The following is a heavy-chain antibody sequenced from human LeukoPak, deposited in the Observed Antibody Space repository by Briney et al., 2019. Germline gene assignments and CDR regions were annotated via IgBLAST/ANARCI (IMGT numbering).Heavy chain of an antibody. CDR3: ARDFMQWLGY. CDR1: GFTFNSYA. D-gene: IGHD6-19*01. Sequence: PGGSLRLSCAASGFTFNSYAMSWVRQGPGKGLEWVSYISSSGSTIYYADSVKGRFTISRDNAKNSLYLQMTSLRVEDTAVYYCARDFMQWLGYWGQGTLVTVSS. CDR2: ISSSGSTI. J-gene: IGHJ4*02. V-gene: IGHV3-48*03.